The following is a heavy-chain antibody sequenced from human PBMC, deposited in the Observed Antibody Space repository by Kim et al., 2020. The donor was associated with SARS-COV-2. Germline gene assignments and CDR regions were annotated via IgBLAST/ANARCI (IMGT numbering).Heavy chain of an antibody. CDR3: ARDVVRGVSDYYGMDV. D-gene: IGHD3-10*01. J-gene: IGHJ6*02. Sequence: GGSLRLSCAASGFTFSSYAMHWVRQAPGKGLEWVAVISYDGSNKYYADSVKGRFTISRDNSKNTLYLQMNSLRAEDTAVYYCARDVVRGVSDYYGMDVWGQGTTVTVSS. CDR2: ISYDGSNK. V-gene: IGHV3-30*04. CDR1: GFTFSSYA.